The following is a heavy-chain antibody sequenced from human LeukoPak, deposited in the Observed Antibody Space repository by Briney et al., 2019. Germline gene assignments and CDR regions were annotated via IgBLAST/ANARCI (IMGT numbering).Heavy chain of an antibody. D-gene: IGHD3-3*01. CDR3: ARGGTIVSNWFDP. Sequence: SVKVSCKASGGTFSSYAISWVRQAPGQGLEWMGGIIPIFGTANYAQEFQGRVTITADESTSTAYMELSSLRSEDTAVYYCARGGTIVSNWFDPWGQGTLVTVSS. J-gene: IGHJ5*02. CDR1: GGTFSSYA. CDR2: IIPIFGTA. V-gene: IGHV1-69*01.